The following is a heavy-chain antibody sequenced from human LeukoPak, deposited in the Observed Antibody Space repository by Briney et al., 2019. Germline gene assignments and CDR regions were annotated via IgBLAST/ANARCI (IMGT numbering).Heavy chain of an antibody. D-gene: IGHD2-8*01. CDR2: IYHSGST. Sequence: SETLSLTCAVSGYSISGGYYWGWIRQPPGKGLEWIGSIYHSGSTYYNPSLESRVTISVDTSKNQFSLKLSSVTAADTAVYYCARRAMGVFDIWGQGTMVTVSS. J-gene: IGHJ3*02. CDR3: ARRAMGVFDI. CDR1: GYSISGGYY. V-gene: IGHV4-38-2*01.